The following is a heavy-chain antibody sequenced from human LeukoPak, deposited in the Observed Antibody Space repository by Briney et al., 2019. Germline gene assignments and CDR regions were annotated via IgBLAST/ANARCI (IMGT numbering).Heavy chain of an antibody. V-gene: IGHV3-64D*09. J-gene: IGHJ4*02. CDR3: IKDRTGTYSFDY. D-gene: IGHD7-27*01. CDR1: GGSITGYY. Sequence: PSETLSLTCAVSGGSITGYYWSWIRQPPGKGLEYVSTSGGATYYADSVKGRFTISRDNAKNTLYLQMSSLRAEDTAVYYCIKDRTGTYSFDYWGQGTLVTVSS. CDR2: SGGAT.